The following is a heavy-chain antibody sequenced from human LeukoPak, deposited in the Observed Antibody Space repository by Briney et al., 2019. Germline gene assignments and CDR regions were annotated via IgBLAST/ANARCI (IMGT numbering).Heavy chain of an antibody. J-gene: IGHJ3*02. Sequence: ASVKVSCKASGGTFSSYATSWVRQAPGQGLEWMGGIIPIFGTANYAQRFQGRVTITADESTSTAYMELSSLRSEDTAVYYCARSPGYTSGWYHAFDIWGQGTMITVSS. CDR1: GGTFSSYA. CDR2: IIPIFGTA. CDR3: ARSPGYTSGWYHAFDI. V-gene: IGHV1-69*13. D-gene: IGHD6-19*01.